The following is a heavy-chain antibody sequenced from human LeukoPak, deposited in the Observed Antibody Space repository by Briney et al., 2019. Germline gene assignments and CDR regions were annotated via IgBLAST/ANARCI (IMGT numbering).Heavy chain of an antibody. CDR1: GGSISSYY. D-gene: IGHD6-19*01. Sequence: SETLSLTCTFSGGSISSYYWTWFRQPPGKGLEWIGSLYNSGSTSYNPSLGSRVTISLDTSKNLFSLKLTSVTAADSAIYYCATTQQWLASYYWGQGTLVTVSS. V-gene: IGHV4-59*08. CDR3: ATTQQWLASYY. CDR2: LYNSGST. J-gene: IGHJ4*02.